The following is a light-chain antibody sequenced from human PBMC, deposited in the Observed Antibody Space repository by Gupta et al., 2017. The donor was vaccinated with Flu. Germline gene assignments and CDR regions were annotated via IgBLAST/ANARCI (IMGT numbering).Light chain of an antibody. CDR2: AAS. J-gene: IGKJ2*01. CDR3: QQSYRTPRT. CDR1: QSISSY. V-gene: IGKV1-39*01. Sequence: DIHMTQSPSSLSASVGDRVSITCRASQSISSYLNWYQQKPGKAPQLLIYAASSLQSGVPSRFSGSGSGTEFTLTISRLQPEDFATYYCQQSYRTPRTFGQGTKLEIK.